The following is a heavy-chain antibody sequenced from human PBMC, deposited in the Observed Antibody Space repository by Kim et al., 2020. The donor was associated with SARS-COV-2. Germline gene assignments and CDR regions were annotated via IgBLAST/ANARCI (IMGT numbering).Heavy chain of an antibody. Sequence: QTLSLTCTVSGGSISSYYWSWIRQPPGKGLEWIGYIYYSGSTNYNPSLTSRVTISVDTSKNQFSLKLSSVTAADTAVSYCARLLGDCSSTSCYDYPYYY. V-gene: IGHV4-59*08. CDR2: IYYSGST. CDR1: GGSISSYY. J-gene: IGHJ6*01. D-gene: IGHD2-2*01. CDR3: ARLLGDCSSTSCYDYPYYY.